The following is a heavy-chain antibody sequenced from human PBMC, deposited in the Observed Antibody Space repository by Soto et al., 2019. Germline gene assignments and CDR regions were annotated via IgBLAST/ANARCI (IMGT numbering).Heavy chain of an antibody. V-gene: IGHV3-74*03. CDR1: GFTFSVYW. Sequence: PGGSLRLSCAASGFTFSVYWMNWVRQVPGKGLMWVSRIKSDGTSATYADSVKGRFTISRDNAKNTLHLQMNSLRGEDTAVYYCARDRKRRIFGVVKEMYGLDVRGQGTTVTVSS. D-gene: IGHD3-3*01. J-gene: IGHJ6*02. CDR3: ARDRKRRIFGVVKEMYGLDV. CDR2: IKSDGTSA.